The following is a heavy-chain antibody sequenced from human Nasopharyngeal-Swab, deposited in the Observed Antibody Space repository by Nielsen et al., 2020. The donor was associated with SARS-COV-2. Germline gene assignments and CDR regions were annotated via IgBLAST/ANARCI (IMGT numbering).Heavy chain of an antibody. D-gene: IGHD2-15*01. CDR3: ARGYCSSGSCYAKHYGMDV. Sequence: GESLKISCVDSGFTDYSLNCVRQPPGTRLEWVSSISSSSSYIYYADSVKSRFTISRDNAKNSLYLQMNNLRAEDTAVYYCARGYCSSGSCYAKHYGMDVWGQGTTVTVSS. V-gene: IGHV3-21*01. J-gene: IGHJ6*02. CDR1: GFTDYS. CDR2: ISSSSSYI.